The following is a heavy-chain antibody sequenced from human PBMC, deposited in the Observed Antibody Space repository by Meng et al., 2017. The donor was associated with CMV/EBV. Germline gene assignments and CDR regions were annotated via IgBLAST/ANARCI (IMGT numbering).Heavy chain of an antibody. J-gene: IGHJ4*02. CDR3: AKERGDGDYDFDY. CDR2: ISYDGSNK. CDR1: GCTFSRYG. V-gene: IGHV3-30*18. Sequence: WAAYGCTFSRYGMHWVRQAPGKGLEWVAVISYDGSNKYYADSVKGRFTISRDNSKNTLYLQMNSLRAEDTAVYYCAKERGDGDYDFDYWGQGTLVTVSS. D-gene: IGHD4-17*01.